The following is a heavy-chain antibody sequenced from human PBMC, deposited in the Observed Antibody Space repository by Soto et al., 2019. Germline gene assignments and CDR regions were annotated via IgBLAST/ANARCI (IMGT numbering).Heavy chain of an antibody. V-gene: IGHV3-23*01. Sequence: GGSLRLSCAASGFTFSSYAMSWVRQAPGKGLEWVSAISGSGGSTYYADSVKGRFTISRDNSKNTLYLQMNSLRAEDTAVYFSAKVLQITIFGVVIYYFVYGGKGTLVTVSS. CDR2: ISGSGGST. CDR3: AKVLQITIFGVVIYYFVY. J-gene: IGHJ4*02. CDR1: GFTFSSYA. D-gene: IGHD3-3*01.